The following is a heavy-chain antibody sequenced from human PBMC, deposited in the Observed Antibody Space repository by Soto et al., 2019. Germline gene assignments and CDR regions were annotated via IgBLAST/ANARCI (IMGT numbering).Heavy chain of an antibody. V-gene: IGHV3-23*01. CDR2: ISGSGGST. Sequence: LRLSCAASEFTFSTYAMSWVRQAPGKGLEWVSAISGSGGSTYYADSVKGRFTISRDTSKNTLYLQMNSLRAEDTALYYCAKSYSSNWYDYFDYWGQGTLVTVSS. CDR1: EFTFSTYA. J-gene: IGHJ4*02. CDR3: AKSYSSNWYDYFDY. D-gene: IGHD6-13*01.